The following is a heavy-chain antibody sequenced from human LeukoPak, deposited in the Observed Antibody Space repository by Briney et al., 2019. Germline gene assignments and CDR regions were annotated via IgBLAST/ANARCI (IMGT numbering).Heavy chain of an antibody. J-gene: IGHJ6*04. V-gene: IGHV1-69*10. CDR3: AGIPVFGVVLHQEPV. CDR2: FIPILGTA. D-gene: IGHD3-3*01. Sequence: SVKVSCKASGGTFSDYALNWVRQAPGQGLEWMGGFIPILGTANSTQKFQGRVTITADISTNTVYMELSSLRSEDTAVYFCAGIPVFGVVLHQEPVWGKGTTVTVSS. CDR1: GGTFSDYA.